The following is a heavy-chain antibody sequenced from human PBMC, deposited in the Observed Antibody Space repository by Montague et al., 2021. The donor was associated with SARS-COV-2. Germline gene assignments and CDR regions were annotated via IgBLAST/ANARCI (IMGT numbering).Heavy chain of an antibody. Sequence: SETLSLTCTVSGGSISSSSYYWGWLRQPPGKGLEWIGSIYYSGSTYYNPSLKSRVTISVDTSKNQFSLKLSSVTAADTAVYYCAGRGVRYSSSWYSYWFDPWGQGTLVTVSS. CDR2: IYYSGST. CDR3: AGRGVRYSSSWYSYWFDP. V-gene: IGHV4-39*01. CDR1: GGSISSSSYY. J-gene: IGHJ5*02. D-gene: IGHD6-13*01.